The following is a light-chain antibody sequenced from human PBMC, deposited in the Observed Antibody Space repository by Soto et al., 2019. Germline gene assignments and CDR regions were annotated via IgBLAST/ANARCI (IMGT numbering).Light chain of an antibody. J-gene: IGLJ2*01. CDR1: SSNIGAVFD. CDR2: ENT. CDR3: QSYDSGLSGWL. V-gene: IGLV1-40*01. Sequence: QAVVTQPPSVSGAPGQRDTISCTGSSSNIGAVFDVHWYQQVPGTAPKLLIYENTKRPSGVPDRFSGSKSGTSASLAITGLQAEDEADYYCQSYDSGLSGWLFGGGTKLTVL.